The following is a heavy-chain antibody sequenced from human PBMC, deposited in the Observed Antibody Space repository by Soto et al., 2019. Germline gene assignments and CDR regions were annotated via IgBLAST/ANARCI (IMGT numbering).Heavy chain of an antibody. CDR3: ASLGYCSGGSCYTSAFDS. D-gene: IGHD2-15*01. V-gene: IGHV4-61*01. J-gene: IGHJ3*02. CDR2: IYYSGST. CDR1: GGSVSSGSYY. Sequence: QVQLQESGPGLVKPSETLSLTCTVSGGSVSSGSYYWSWIRQPPGKGLEWIGYIYYSGSTNYNPSLTSRVTISGDTSKNQSSRKLSSVTAAATAVYYCASLGYCSGGSCYTSAFDSWGQGTMVTVSS.